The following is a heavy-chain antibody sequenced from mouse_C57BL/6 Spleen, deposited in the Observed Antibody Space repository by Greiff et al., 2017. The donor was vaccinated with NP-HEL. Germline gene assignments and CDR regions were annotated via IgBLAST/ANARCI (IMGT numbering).Heavy chain of an antibody. CDR3: AIIYYYGSSGVYFDY. Sequence: QVHVKQPGAELVMPGASVKLSCKASGYTFTSYWMHWVKQRPGQGLEWIGEIDPSDSYTNYNQKFKGKSTLTVDKSSSTAYMQLSSLTSEDSAVYYCAIIYYYGSSGVYFDYWGQGTTLTVSS. CDR1: GYTFTSYW. V-gene: IGHV1-69*01. J-gene: IGHJ2*01. CDR2: IDPSDSYT. D-gene: IGHD1-1*01.